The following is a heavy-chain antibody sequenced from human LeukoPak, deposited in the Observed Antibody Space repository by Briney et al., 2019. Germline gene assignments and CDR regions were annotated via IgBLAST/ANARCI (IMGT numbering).Heavy chain of an antibody. CDR2: INHSGST. D-gene: IGHD6-6*01. CDR3: ARGKIAARNWFDP. J-gene: IGHJ5*02. CDR1: GGSFSGYY. V-gene: IGHV4-34*01. Sequence: SETLSLTCAVYGGSFSGYYWSWIRQPPGKGLEWIGEINHSGSTNYNPSLKSRVTISVDTSKNQFSLKLSSVTAADTAVYYCARGKIAARNWFDPWGQGTLVTVSS.